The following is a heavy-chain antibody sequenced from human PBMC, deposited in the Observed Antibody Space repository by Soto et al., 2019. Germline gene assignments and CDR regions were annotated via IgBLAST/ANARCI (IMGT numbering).Heavy chain of an antibody. D-gene: IGHD3-22*01. CDR1: GFTFSSYA. V-gene: IGHV3-30-3*01. Sequence: GSLRLSCAASGFTFSSYAMHWVRQAPGKGLEWVAVISYDGSNKHYADSVKGRFTISRDNSKNTLYLQMNSLRAEDTAVYYCARDLRYDSSGYIGYWGQGTLVTVSS. CDR3: ARDLRYDSSGYIGY. CDR2: ISYDGSNK. J-gene: IGHJ4*02.